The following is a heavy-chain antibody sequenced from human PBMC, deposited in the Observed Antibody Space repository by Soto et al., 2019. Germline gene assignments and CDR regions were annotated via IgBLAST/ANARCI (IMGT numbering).Heavy chain of an antibody. CDR1: GGIHSSLT. D-gene: IGHD1-1*01. V-gene: IGHV1-69*13. J-gene: IGHJ4*02. CDR2: ILPLSGTP. CDR3: ARVGSRDAYNYVLDY. Sequence: ASVKVSCKASGGIHSSLTFSWVRQAPGQGLEWTGGILPLSGTPKYAQKFQGRLTITADEYRATTYMELSSLTSEDTAIYYCARVGSRDAYNYVLDYWGQGTLVTVSS.